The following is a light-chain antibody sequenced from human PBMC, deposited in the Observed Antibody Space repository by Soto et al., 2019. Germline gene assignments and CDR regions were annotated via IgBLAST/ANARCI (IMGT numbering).Light chain of an antibody. CDR1: SSNIGSNT. CDR3: AAWDDSPNGYV. J-gene: IGLJ1*01. Sequence: QSVLSQPPSASGTPGQRVTISCSGSSSNIGSNTVSWYQQFPGTAPKLLIYFNIQRPSGVPDRFSGSKSGTSASLAISGLQSEDEADYYCAAWDDSPNGYVFGTGTKVTVL. V-gene: IGLV1-44*01. CDR2: FNI.